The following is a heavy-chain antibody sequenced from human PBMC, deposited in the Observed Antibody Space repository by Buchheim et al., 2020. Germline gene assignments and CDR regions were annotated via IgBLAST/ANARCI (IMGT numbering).Heavy chain of an antibody. CDR1: GFTFSDHY. CDR2: TRNKANSYTT. V-gene: IGHV3-72*01. Sequence: EVQLVESGGGLVQPGGSLRLSCAASGFTFSDHYMDWVRQAPGKGLEWVGRTRNKANSYTTEYAASVKGRFTISRDDSKNSLYLQMNSLKTEDTAVYYCARDGSNYYDSSGYYYYYGMDVWGQGTT. D-gene: IGHD3-22*01. CDR3: ARDGSNYYDSSGYYYYYGMDV. J-gene: IGHJ6*02.